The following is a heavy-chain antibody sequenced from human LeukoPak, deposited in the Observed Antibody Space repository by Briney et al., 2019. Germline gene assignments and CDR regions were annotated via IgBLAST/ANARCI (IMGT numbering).Heavy chain of an antibody. Sequence: SETLSLTCTVSGGSISSYYWSWIRQPPGKGLEWIGYIYYSGSTNYNPSLKSRVTISVDTSKNQFSLKLRSVTAADTAVYYCAGHTYTGLGDYWGQGTLVTVSS. D-gene: IGHD6-19*01. CDR2: IYYSGST. CDR3: AGHTYTGLGDY. J-gene: IGHJ4*02. V-gene: IGHV4-59*01. CDR1: GGSISSYY.